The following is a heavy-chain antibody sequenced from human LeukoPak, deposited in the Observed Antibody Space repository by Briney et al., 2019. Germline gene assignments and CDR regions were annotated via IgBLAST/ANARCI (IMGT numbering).Heavy chain of an antibody. Sequence: GGSLRLSCAASGFTFSSYSMNWVRQAPGKGLEWVSYIGISGSPIFYADSVKGRYTISRDNAQNSVYLQMNSLRDEDTAVYYCAKPGGNMAHDAFDIWGQGTMVTVSS. CDR2: IGISGSPI. CDR3: AKPGGNMAHDAFDI. D-gene: IGHD2/OR15-2a*01. V-gene: IGHV3-48*02. CDR1: GFTFSSYS. J-gene: IGHJ3*02.